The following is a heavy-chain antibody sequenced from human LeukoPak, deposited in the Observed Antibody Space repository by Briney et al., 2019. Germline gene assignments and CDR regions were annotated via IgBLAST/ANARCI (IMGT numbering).Heavy chain of an antibody. Sequence: GGSLRLSCAASGFTFDDYTMHWVRQAPGKGLEWVSLISWDGGSTYYADSVKGRFTISRDNSKNSLYLQMNGLRTEDTALYYCAKDMMGGYSYGVRRAFDIWGQGTMVTVSS. CDR2: ISWDGGST. D-gene: IGHD5-18*01. J-gene: IGHJ3*02. CDR3: AKDMMGGYSYGVRRAFDI. CDR1: GFTFDDYT. V-gene: IGHV3-43*01.